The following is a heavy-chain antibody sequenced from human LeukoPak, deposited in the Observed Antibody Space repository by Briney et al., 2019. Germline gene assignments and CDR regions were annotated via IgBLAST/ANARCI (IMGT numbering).Heavy chain of an antibody. Sequence: SETLSLTCAVYGGSFSGYYWSWIRQPPGKGLEWIGEINHSGSTNYNPSLKSRVTISVDTSKNQFSLKLSSVTAADTAVYYCARGFKYHNSKLDYWGQGTLVTVSS. V-gene: IGHV4-34*01. CDR3: ARGFKYHNSKLDY. CDR2: INHSGST. CDR1: GGSFSGYY. J-gene: IGHJ4*02. D-gene: IGHD1-1*01.